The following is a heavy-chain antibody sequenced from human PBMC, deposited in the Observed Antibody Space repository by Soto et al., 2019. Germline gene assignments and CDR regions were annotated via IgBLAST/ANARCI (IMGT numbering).Heavy chain of an antibody. CDR3: TSHPVESRGVYLDW. CDR1: GFSFSDVS. CDR2: IPTKPYGGAT. Sequence: EVKLVESGGGLVKPGGSLRLSCAASGFSFSDVSMNWVRQAPGTGLEWVGRIPTKPYGGATDYAAPVRGRFTISRDDSKRKLYLQMNSLKTEDTAVYYCTSHPVESRGVYLDWWGQGTLVTVSS. D-gene: IGHD3-22*01. J-gene: IGHJ4*02. V-gene: IGHV3-15*07.